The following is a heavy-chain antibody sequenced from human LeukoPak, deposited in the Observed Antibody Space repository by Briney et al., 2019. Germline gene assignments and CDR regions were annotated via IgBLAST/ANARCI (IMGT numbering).Heavy chain of an antibody. CDR2: IIPILGIA. CDR3: ARDSRGVTTVVPFDY. J-gene: IGHJ4*02. Sequence: ASVKVSCKASGGTFSSYTISWVRQAPGQGLEWMGRIIPILGIANYAQKFQGRVAITADKSTSTAYMELSSLRSEETAVYYCARDSRGVTTVVPFDYWGQGTLVTVSS. V-gene: IGHV1-69*02. CDR1: GGTFSSYT. D-gene: IGHD4-23*01.